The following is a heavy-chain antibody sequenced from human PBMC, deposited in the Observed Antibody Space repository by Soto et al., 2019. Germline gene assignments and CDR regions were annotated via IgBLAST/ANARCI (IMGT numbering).Heavy chain of an antibody. J-gene: IGHJ5*02. CDR1: GGSISSGDYY. Sequence: QVQLQESGPGLVKPSQTLSLTCTVSGGSISSGDYYWSWIRQPPGKGLEWIGYIYYSGSTYYNPSLKSRVTISVDTSKNQFSLKLSSVTAADTAVYYCAREGGVVGATYGWFDPWGQGTLVTVSS. CDR3: AREGGVVGATYGWFDP. CDR2: IYYSGST. D-gene: IGHD1-26*01. V-gene: IGHV4-30-4*01.